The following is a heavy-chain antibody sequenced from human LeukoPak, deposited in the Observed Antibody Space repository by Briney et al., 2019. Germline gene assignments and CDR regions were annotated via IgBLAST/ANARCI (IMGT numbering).Heavy chain of an antibody. Sequence: ASVKVSCKASGYTFTDYYMHWIRQAPGQGLEWMGWISAYNGYTNYAQKLQGRVTMTTDTSTSTAYMELRSLRSDDTAVYYCARGNYGDAFDIWGQGTMVTVSS. D-gene: IGHD3-16*01. CDR1: GYTFTDYY. V-gene: IGHV1-18*04. CDR3: ARGNYGDAFDI. CDR2: ISAYNGYT. J-gene: IGHJ3*02.